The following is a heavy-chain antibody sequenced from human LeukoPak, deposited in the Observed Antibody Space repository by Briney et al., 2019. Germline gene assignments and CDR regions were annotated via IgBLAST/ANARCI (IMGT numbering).Heavy chain of an antibody. V-gene: IGHV4-34*01. Sequence: SETLSLTCAVYGGSFSGYYWSWIRQPPGKGLEWIGEINHSGSTNYNPSLKSRVTISVDTSKNQFSLRLSSVTAADTAVYYCARGVRRDFWSGPAMRIFDFWGQGTLVTVSS. CDR3: ARGVRRDFWSGPAMRIFDF. J-gene: IGHJ4*02. CDR1: GGSFSGYY. CDR2: INHSGST. D-gene: IGHD3-3*01.